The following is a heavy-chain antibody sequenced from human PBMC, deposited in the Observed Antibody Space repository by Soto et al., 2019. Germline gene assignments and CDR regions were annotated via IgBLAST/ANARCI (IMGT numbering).Heavy chain of an antibody. D-gene: IGHD4-4*01. Sequence: QLQLQESGPGLVKPSETLSLTCSVSGGSISSRTFWWAWIRQPPGKGLEWTGDMYYSGSSYSSPSLKSRVTLSVDTSKKQLSLKLNSVTAADTAGYYSARHPRDDYNYGGSGIFDYWGQGTLVTVSS. CDR1: GGSISSRTFW. V-gene: IGHV4-39*01. CDR3: ARHPRDDYNYGGSGIFDY. CDR2: MYYSGSS. J-gene: IGHJ4*02.